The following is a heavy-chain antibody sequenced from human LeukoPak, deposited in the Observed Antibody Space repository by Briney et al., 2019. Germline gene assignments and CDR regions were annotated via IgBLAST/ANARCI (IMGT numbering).Heavy chain of an antibody. J-gene: IGHJ3*02. CDR3: AKDKIVVVPPAIAAFDI. CDR1: GFTFSSYA. V-gene: IGHV3-64*01. D-gene: IGHD2-2*01. CDR2: ISSNGGST. Sequence: GGSLRLSCAASGFTFSSYAMHWVRQAPGKGLEYVSAISSNGGSTYYANSVKGRFTISRDNSKNTLYLQMNSLRAEDTAVFYCAKDKIVVVPPAIAAFDIWGQGTMVTVSS.